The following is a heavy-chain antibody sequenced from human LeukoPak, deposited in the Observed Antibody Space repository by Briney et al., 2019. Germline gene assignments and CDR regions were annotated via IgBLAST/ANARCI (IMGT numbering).Heavy chain of an antibody. V-gene: IGHV1-18*01. CDR2: ISAYNGNT. J-gene: IGHJ4*02. Sequence: ASVKVSCKASGYTFTSYGISWVRQAPGQGLEWMGWISAYNGNTNYAQKLQGRVTMTTDTSTSTAYMELRSLRSDDTAVYYCASGVPSSGWPQFDYWGQGTLVTVSS. CDR1: GYTFTSYG. D-gene: IGHD6-19*01. CDR3: ASGVPSSGWPQFDY.